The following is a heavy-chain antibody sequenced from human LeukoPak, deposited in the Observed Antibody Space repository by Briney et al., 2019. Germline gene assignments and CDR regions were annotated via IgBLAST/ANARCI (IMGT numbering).Heavy chain of an antibody. D-gene: IGHD1-26*01. Sequence: GGSLRLSCAASGFTFSSYGMHWVRQAPGKGLEWVAVISYDGSNKHYADSVKGRFTISRDNSKNTLYLQMNSLRAEDTAVYYCAKERIVGAFDYWGQGTLVTVSS. V-gene: IGHV3-30*18. J-gene: IGHJ4*02. CDR1: GFTFSSYG. CDR3: AKERIVGAFDY. CDR2: ISYDGSNK.